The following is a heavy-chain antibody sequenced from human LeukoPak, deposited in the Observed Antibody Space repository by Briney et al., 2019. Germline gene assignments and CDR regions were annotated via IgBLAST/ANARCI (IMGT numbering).Heavy chain of an antibody. CDR1: RVSISIYS. V-gene: IGHV4-4*07. CDR3: ARDRSQLLSPNYYYMDV. J-gene: IGHJ6*03. D-gene: IGHD2-2*01. Sequence: SETLSLTCPLARVSISIYSGSCIRQPAGGGLEWIGRIYTSVGNTYYNPSLKSRVTISVGKSKNQFSLRLSSVTAADTAVYYCARDRSQLLSPNYYYMDVWGKGTTVTVSS. CDR2: IYTSVGNT.